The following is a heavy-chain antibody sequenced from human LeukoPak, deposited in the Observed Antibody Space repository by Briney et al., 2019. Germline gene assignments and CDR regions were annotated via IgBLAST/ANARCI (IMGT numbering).Heavy chain of an antibody. CDR3: ARNNYVTHFYGLDV. V-gene: IGHV4-59*01. CDR2: IYYSGST. J-gene: IGHJ6*02. Sequence: SETLSLTCTVSGGSINSYYWSWIRQPPGKGLEWIAYIYYSGSTNYNPSLKSRVTISVDTSKNQFSLKLSSVTAADTAVYFCARNNYVTHFYGLDVWGHGTPVTVSS. CDR1: GGSINSYY. D-gene: IGHD4-11*01.